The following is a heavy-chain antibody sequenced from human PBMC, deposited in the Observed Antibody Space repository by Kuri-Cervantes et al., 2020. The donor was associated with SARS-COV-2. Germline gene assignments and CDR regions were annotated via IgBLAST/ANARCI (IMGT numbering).Heavy chain of an antibody. D-gene: IGHD3-10*01. Sequence: SVKVSCKASGGTFSSSVISWVRQAPGQGLEWMGGIIPIFATANYAQQFQGRVTITADQSTSTAYMELSSLRSDDTAVYYCARASVRGIIITYHSYGMDVWGQGTAVTVSS. J-gene: IGHJ6*02. CDR1: GGTFSSSV. V-gene: IGHV1-69*13. CDR2: IIPIFATA. CDR3: ARASVRGIIITYHSYGMDV.